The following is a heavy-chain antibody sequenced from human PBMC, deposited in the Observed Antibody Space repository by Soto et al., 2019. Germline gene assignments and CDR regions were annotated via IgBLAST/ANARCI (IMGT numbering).Heavy chain of an antibody. J-gene: IGHJ5*02. CDR2: ISDDGTNK. D-gene: IGHD3-10*01. CDR1: GFTFSTYA. CDR3: PREGHGDWFDP. V-gene: IGHV3-30-3*01. Sequence: GSLRLSCAASGFTFSTYAMHWVRQAPGKGLEWVATISDDGTNKFYADSVKGRFTIPRDNSKDTLYLQMNGLRPEDTAMYYCPREGHGDWFDPWGQGTLVTVSS.